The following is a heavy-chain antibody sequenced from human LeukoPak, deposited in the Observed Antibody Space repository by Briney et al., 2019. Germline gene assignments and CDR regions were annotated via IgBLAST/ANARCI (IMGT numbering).Heavy chain of an antibody. J-gene: IGHJ4*02. CDR1: GYTLTSYY. Sequence: ASVKVSCKASGYTLTSYYMHWVRQAPGQGLEWMGIINPSGGSTSYAQKFQGRVTMTRGMSTSTVYMELSSLRSEDTAVYYCAREGPGYDFWSGYYTGLYFDYWGQGTLVTVSS. V-gene: IGHV1-46*01. CDR2: INPSGGST. D-gene: IGHD3-3*01. CDR3: AREGPGYDFWSGYYTGLYFDY.